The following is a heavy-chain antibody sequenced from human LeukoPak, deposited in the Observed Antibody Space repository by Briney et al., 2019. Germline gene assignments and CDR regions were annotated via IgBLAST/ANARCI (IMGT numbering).Heavy chain of an antibody. V-gene: IGHV3-11*04. CDR3: ARDRGLTSIAAAFDY. Sequence: GGSLRLSCAASGFTFDDYGMSWVRQAPGKGLEWLSYISSSGSTIYYADSVKGRFTISRDNAKNSLYLQMNSLRAEDTAVYYCARDRGLTSIAAAFDYWGQGTLVTVSS. J-gene: IGHJ4*02. D-gene: IGHD6-13*01. CDR2: ISSSGSTI. CDR1: GFTFDDYG.